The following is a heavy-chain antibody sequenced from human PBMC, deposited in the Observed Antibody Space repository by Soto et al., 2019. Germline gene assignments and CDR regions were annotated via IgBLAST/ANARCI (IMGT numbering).Heavy chain of an antibody. CDR2: INSSSSTI. CDR3: ARESPGYCSGGSCYGYYYYYYGMDV. Sequence: EVQLVESGGGLVQPGGSLRLSCAASGFTFSSYSMNWVRQAPGKGLEWVSYINSSSSTIYYADSVKGRFTISRDNAKNSLYLQMNSLRDEDTAVYYCARESPGYCSGGSCYGYYYYYYGMDVWGQGTTVTVSS. CDR1: GFTFSSYS. V-gene: IGHV3-48*02. J-gene: IGHJ6*02. D-gene: IGHD2-15*01.